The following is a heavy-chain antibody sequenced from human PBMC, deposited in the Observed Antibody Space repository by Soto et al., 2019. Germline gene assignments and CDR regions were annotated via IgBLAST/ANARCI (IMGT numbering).Heavy chain of an antibody. CDR1: GFTFSSYA. J-gene: IGHJ4*02. CDR2: VSGSGGST. V-gene: IGHV3-23*01. Sequence: GGSLRLSCAASGFTFSSYAMSWVRQAPGKGLEWVSAVSGSGGSTYYADSVKGRFTISRDNSKNTLDLQMNSLRAGDTAVYYCAKDPPGVVARWGQGTLVTVSS. CDR3: AKDPPGVVAR. D-gene: IGHD2-15*01.